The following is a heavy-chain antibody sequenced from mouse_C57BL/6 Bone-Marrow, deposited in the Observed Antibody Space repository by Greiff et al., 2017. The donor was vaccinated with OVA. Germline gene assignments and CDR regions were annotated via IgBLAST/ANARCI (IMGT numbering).Heavy chain of an antibody. D-gene: IGHD1-1*01. V-gene: IGHV1-26*01. CDR1: GYTFTDYY. CDR3: ARRGPYSYFDV. CDR2: INPNNGGT. J-gene: IGHJ1*03. Sequence: EVKLQQSGPELVKPGASVKISCKASGYTFTDYYMNWVKQSHGKSLEWIGDINPNNGGTSYNQKFKGKATLTVDKSSSTAYMELRSLTSEDAAVYYCARRGPYSYFDVWGTGTTVTVSS.